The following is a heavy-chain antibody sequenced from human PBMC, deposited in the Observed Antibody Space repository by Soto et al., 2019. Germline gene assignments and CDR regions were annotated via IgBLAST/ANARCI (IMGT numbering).Heavy chain of an antibody. CDR2: IYYSGST. J-gene: IGHJ5*02. Sequence: PSETLSLTCAVSGGSISSYYWSWIRQPPGKGLEWIGYIYYSGSTNYNPSLKSRVTISVDTSKNQFSLKLSSVTAADTAVYYCVRVPAARSLNWFDPRGQRTPVTVSS. D-gene: IGHD2-2*01. V-gene: IGHV4-59*01. CDR1: GGSISSYY. CDR3: VRVPAARSLNWFDP.